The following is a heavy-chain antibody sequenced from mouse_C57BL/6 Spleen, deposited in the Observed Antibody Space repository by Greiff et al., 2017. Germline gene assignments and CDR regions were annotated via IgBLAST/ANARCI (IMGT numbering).Heavy chain of an antibody. J-gene: IGHJ2*01. CDR3: ARQYYGYYFDY. V-gene: IGHV5-9*01. CDR1: GFTFSSYT. CDR2: ISGGGGNT. Sequence: DVMLVESGGGLVKPGGSLKLSCAASGFTFSSYTMSWVRQTPEKRLEWVATISGGGGNTYYPDSVKGRFTISRDNAKNTLYLQMSSLRSEDTALYYCARQYYGYYFDYWGQGTTLTVSS. D-gene: IGHD1-1*01.